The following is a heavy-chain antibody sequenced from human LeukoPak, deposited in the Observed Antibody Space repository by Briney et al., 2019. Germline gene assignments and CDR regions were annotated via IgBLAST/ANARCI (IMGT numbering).Heavy chain of an antibody. J-gene: IGHJ4*02. CDR3: ARDQNIAGRPDY. CDR1: LYTFPDYA. Sequence: APLKVSCKASLYTFPDYAISWVRQAPGQRREWVGCISGYNGHTNYAQKFQGRVTVPTDTSTTTVYMELRTLRSDDTAVYYGARDQNIAGRPDYWGQGPLVTVSP. D-gene: IGHD6-6*01. CDR2: ISGYNGHT. V-gene: IGHV1-18*01.